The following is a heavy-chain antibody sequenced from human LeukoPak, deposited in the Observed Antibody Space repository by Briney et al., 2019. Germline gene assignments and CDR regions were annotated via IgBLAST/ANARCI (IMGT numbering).Heavy chain of an antibody. V-gene: IGHV3-23*01. CDR2: ISGSGHSS. D-gene: IGHD6-6*01. CDR3: AKDAISSIAVRRFDY. J-gene: IGHJ4*02. Sequence: PGGSLRLSCAASGFTFNNFAMTWVRQTPGKGLEWVSGISGSGHSSYYADSVKGRFTISRDNSNNTLYLVMNGLTAEDTAVYYCAKDAISSIAVRRFDYWGQGTLVTVSS. CDR1: GFTFNNFA.